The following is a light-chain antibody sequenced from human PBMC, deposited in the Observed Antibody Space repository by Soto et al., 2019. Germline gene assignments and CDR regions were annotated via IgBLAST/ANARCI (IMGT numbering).Light chain of an antibody. V-gene: IGKV1-5*01. CDR2: DAS. CDR3: QQANSFPIT. J-gene: IGKJ5*01. Sequence: DIQMTQSPSTLSTSLGDRVTITCRASQSISTWLAWYQQKPGKAPKLLIYDASSLESVVPSRFSVSESGTDFTLTISSLQPEDCAIYFCQQANSFPITFGQGTRLEIK. CDR1: QSISTW.